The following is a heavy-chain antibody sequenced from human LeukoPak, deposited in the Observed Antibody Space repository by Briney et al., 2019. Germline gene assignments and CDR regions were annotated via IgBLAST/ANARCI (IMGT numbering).Heavy chain of an antibody. D-gene: IGHD2-21*01. CDR3: AKDVSAIPEYFQH. CDR2: ISYDGSNK. CDR1: GFTFSSYG. Sequence: GGSLRLSCAASGFTFSSYGMHWVRQAPGKGLEWVAVISYDGSNKYYADSVKGRFTISRDNSKNTLYLQMNSLRAEDTAVYYCAKDVSAIPEYFQHWGQGTLVTVSS. V-gene: IGHV3-30*18. J-gene: IGHJ1*01.